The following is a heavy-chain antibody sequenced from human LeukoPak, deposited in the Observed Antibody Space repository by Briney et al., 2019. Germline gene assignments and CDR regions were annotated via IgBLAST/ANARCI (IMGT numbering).Heavy chain of an antibody. CDR2: IIPIFGTA. V-gene: IGHV1-69*06. Sequence: SVKVSCKASGGTFSSYAISWVRQAPGQGLEWMGGIIPIFGTANYAQKFQGRVTITADKSTSTAYMELSSLRSEDTAVYYCARVAMTAPYFQPWGQGTLVTVSS. J-gene: IGHJ1*01. CDR3: ARVAMTAPYFQP. CDR1: GGTFSSYA. D-gene: IGHD2-21*02.